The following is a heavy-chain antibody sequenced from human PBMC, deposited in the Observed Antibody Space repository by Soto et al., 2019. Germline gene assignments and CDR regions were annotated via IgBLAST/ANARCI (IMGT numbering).Heavy chain of an antibody. Sequence: ASVKVSCKASGYTFTYRYLHWLRQAPGQALEWMGWITPFNGNTNYAQKFQDRVTITRDRSMSTAYMELSSLRSEDTAMYYCATSRLRSDYYYYYGMDVWGQGTMVTVSS. CDR1: GYTFTYRY. CDR3: ATSRLRSDYYYYYGMDV. CDR2: ITPFNGNT. D-gene: IGHD4-17*01. J-gene: IGHJ6*02. V-gene: IGHV1-45*02.